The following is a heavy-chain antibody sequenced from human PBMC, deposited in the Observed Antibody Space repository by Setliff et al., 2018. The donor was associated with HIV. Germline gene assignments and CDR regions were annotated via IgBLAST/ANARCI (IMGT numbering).Heavy chain of an antibody. CDR2: TYYSGST. CDR1: GDSMNNNY. J-gene: IGHJ4*02. V-gene: IGHV4-59*01. D-gene: IGHD5-18*01. Sequence: NPSETLSLTCTVSGDSMNNNYWGWIRQPPGKGLEWPAKTYYSGSTSSNPSLQSRVTISLDTSKSQVSLKLNAVTAADTAVYYCTRGRTDTAMAHDYWGQGTPVTVSS. CDR3: TRGRTDTAMAHDY.